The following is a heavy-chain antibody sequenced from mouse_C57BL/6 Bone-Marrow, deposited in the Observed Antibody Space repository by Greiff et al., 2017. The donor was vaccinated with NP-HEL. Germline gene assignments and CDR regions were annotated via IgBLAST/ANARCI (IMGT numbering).Heavy chain of an antibody. V-gene: IGHV5-15*01. CDR2: ISNLAYSI. CDR1: GFTFSDYG. Sequence: EVMLVESGGGLVQPGGSLKLSCAASGFTFSDYGMAWVRQAPRKGPEWVAFISNLAYSIYYADTVTGRFTISRENAKNTLYLEMSSLRSEDTAMYYCARHSCFDGNYAMDYWGQGTSVTVSS. J-gene: IGHJ4*01. CDR3: ARHSCFDGNYAMDY. D-gene: IGHD2-1*01.